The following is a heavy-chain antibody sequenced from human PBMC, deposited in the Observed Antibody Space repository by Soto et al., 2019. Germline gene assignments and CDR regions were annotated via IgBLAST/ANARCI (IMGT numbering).Heavy chain of an antibody. V-gene: IGHV3-11*01. CDR3: ARDAPSPLPPSYDFWSGALGLYGMDV. D-gene: IGHD3-3*01. Sequence: GGSLRLSCAASGFTFSDYYMSWIRQAPGKGLEWVSYISSSGSTIYYADSVKGRFTISRDNAKNSLYLQMNSLRAEDTAVYYCARDAPSPLPPSYDFWSGALGLYGMDVWGQGTTVTVSS. J-gene: IGHJ6*02. CDR1: GFTFSDYY. CDR2: ISSSGSTI.